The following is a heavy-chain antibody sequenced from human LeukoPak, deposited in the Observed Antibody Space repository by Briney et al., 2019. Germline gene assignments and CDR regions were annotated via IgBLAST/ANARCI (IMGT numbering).Heavy chain of an antibody. CDR1: GFTFSSYT. J-gene: IGHJ4*02. Sequence: GGSLRLPCAASGFTFSSYTMHWVRQAPGKGLDWVAFIRYDGSKTNYADSVKGRFTTSRDDSKNKLYLQTNSLRAEDTAVYYCARGHIVVVTAPDYWGQGTLVTVSS. CDR3: ARGHIVVVTAPDY. D-gene: IGHD2-21*02. V-gene: IGHV3-30*02. CDR2: IRYDGSKT.